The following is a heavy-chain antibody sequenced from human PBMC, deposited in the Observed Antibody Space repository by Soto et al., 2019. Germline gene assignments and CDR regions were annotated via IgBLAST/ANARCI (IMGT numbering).Heavy chain of an antibody. J-gene: IGHJ4*02. V-gene: IGHV3-21*01. CDR1: GFTFSSYS. CDR3: ARDLLKGSGWYG. D-gene: IGHD6-19*01. Sequence: EVQLVDSGGGLVKPGGSLRLFGASPGFTFSSYSMNWVRQAPGKGLEWVSSISSSSSYIYYADAVKGRFTISRDNAKNPLHLQLNSLRAEDTAVYYCARDLLKGSGWYGWGQGTLVTVSS. CDR2: ISSSSSYI.